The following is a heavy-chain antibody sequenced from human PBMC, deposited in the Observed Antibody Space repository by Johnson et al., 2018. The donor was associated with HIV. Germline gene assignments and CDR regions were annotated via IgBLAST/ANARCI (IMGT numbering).Heavy chain of an antibody. CDR2: ISWNSGSI. V-gene: IGHV3-9*01. CDR1: GFTFDDYA. CDR3: ARDNGGAFDI. J-gene: IGHJ3*02. D-gene: IGHD4-23*01. Sequence: VQLVESGGGLVQPGRSLRLSCAASGFTFDDYAMHWVRQAPGKGLEWVSGISWNSGSIGYADFLKGRSTISRDNAKSTLYLQMNSLRAEDTAVYYCARDNGGAFDIWGPGTMVTVSS.